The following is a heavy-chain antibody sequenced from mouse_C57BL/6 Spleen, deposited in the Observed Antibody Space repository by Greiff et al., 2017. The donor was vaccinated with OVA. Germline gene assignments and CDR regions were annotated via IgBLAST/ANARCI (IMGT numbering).Heavy chain of an antibody. J-gene: IGHJ4*01. V-gene: IGHV5-4*01. CDR2: ISDGGSYT. CDR1: GFTFSSYA. Sequence: EVHLVESGGGLVKPGGSLKLSCAASGFTFSSYAMSWVRQTPEKRLEWVATISDGGSYTYYPDNVKGRFTISRDNAKNNLYLQMSHLKSEDTAMYYCARDDYYGSGAMDDWGQGTSVTVSS. D-gene: IGHD1-1*01. CDR3: ARDDYYGSGAMDD.